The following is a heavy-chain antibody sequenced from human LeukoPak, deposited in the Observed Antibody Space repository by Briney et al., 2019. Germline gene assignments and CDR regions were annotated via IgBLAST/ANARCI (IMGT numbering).Heavy chain of an antibody. J-gene: IGHJ6*02. D-gene: IGHD5-18*01. CDR2: INSDGSIT. CDR3: ARDAVDTANAV. Sequence: GGSLRLSCAASGFTFTTYWMHWVRQAPGKGLVWVLHINSDGSITSYADSVKGRFAISRDNAKNTLYLQMNSLRAEDTAVYYCARDAVDTANAVWGQGTTVTVSS. V-gene: IGHV3-74*01. CDR1: GFTFTTYW.